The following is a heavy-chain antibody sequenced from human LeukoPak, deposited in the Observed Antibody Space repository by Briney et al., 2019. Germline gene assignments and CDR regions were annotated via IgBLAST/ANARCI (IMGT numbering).Heavy chain of an antibody. V-gene: IGHV4-59*08. CDR3: ARHGSIAARTGFDY. D-gene: IGHD6-6*01. CDR2: IYYSGST. Sequence: SETLSLTCTVSVGSISSYYWSWIRQPPGKGLEWIGYIYYSGSTNYNPSLKSRVTISVDTSKNQFSLKLSSVTAADTAVYYCARHGSIAARTGFDYWGQGTLVTVSS. CDR1: VGSISSYY. J-gene: IGHJ4*02.